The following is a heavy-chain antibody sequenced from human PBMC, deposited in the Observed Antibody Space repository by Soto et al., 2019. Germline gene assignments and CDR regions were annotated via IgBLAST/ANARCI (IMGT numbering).Heavy chain of an antibody. D-gene: IGHD3-9*01. V-gene: IGHV3-23*01. J-gene: IGHJ3*02. CDR1: GFTISSFA. CDR2: ISGRGGST. Sequence: VVLLRLSSSVAGFTISSFAMRWVSQDPGKGLEWVSAISGRGGSTYYADSVKGRFTISRDNSKNTLYLQMNSLRAEDTAVYYCVKDMHYDILTGYYNDAFDIWGQGTMVTVSS. CDR3: VKDMHYDILTGYYNDAFDI.